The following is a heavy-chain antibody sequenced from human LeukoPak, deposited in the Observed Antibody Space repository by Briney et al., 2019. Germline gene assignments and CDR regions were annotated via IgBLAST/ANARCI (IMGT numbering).Heavy chain of an antibody. CDR3: ASSTSQYCSGGSCYHGIDY. Sequence: GGSLRLSCAASGSTVSSNYMSWVRQAPGKGLEWVSVIYSGGSTYYADSVKGRFTISRDNSKNTLYLQMNSLRAEDTAVYYCASSTSQYCSGGSCYHGIDYWGQGTLVTVSS. D-gene: IGHD2-15*01. CDR1: GSTVSSNY. CDR2: IYSGGST. J-gene: IGHJ4*02. V-gene: IGHV3-53*01.